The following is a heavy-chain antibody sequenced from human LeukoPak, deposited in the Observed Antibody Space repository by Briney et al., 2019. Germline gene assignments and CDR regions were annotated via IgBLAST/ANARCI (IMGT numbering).Heavy chain of an antibody. CDR1: GFTFDDFT. J-gene: IGHJ4*02. Sequence: SGGSLRLSCAASGFTFDDFTMHWVRQAPGKGLEWVSLITWDGFTTYYADSVQGRFTISRDNRKNSLYLQMNSLRTEDTALYYCAKDIEDSNGYYLDYWGQGTLITVSS. CDR2: ITWDGFTT. CDR3: AKDIEDSNGYYLDY. D-gene: IGHD3-22*01. V-gene: IGHV3-43*01.